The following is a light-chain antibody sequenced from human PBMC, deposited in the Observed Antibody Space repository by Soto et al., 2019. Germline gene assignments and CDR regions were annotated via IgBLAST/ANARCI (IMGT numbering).Light chain of an antibody. CDR3: TSYTRNGLYV. V-gene: IGLV2-14*03. CDR1: TSDIGGYTY. Sequence: QSVLTQPASVSGSPGQSITVSCTGTTSDIGGYTYVSWYQHHPGKAPRLIIYDVNNRPSGVAARFSASKSGNTASLTISGLQAEDEADYYCTSYTRNGLYVFGTGTKLTVL. CDR2: DVN. J-gene: IGLJ1*01.